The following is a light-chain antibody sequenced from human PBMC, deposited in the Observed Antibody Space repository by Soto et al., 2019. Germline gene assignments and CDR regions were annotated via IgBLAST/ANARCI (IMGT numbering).Light chain of an antibody. CDR2: EDN. V-gene: IGLV6-57*04. CDR3: QSYDSSSVV. J-gene: IGLJ2*01. CDR1: SGSIASNY. Sequence: NFMLTQPHSVSKTPGKTVTISCTRSSGSIASNYVQWYQQRPGSAPTTVIYEDNQRPSGVPDRCSGSIDSSSNSASLTISGLKTEDEADYYCQSYDSSSVVFGGGTKLTVL.